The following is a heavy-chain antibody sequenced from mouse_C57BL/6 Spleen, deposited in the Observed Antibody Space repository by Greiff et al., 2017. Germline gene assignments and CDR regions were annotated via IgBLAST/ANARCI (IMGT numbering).Heavy chain of an antibody. V-gene: IGHV1-55*01. J-gene: IGHJ4*01. CDR2: IYPGSGST. CDR3: AREENYYGSSLEDY. Sequence: QVQLKQPGAELVKPGASVKMSCKASGYTFTSYWITWVKQRPGQGLEWIGEIYPGSGSTNYNEKFKSKATLTVDTSSSTAYMQLSSLTSEDSAVYYCAREENYYGSSLEDYWGQGTSVTVSS. D-gene: IGHD1-1*01. CDR1: GYTFTSYW.